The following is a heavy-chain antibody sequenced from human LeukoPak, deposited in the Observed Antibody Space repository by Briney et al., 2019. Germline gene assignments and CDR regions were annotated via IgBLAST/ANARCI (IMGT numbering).Heavy chain of an antibody. V-gene: IGHV3-74*01. CDR1: GFTFSNYW. CDR2: ITSDGSST. Sequence: AXXGFTFSNYWXHWVRQTPGKGLVWVSRITSDGSSTIYADSVKGRFTISRDNAKNTLYLQMNSLRAEDTAVYYCARDGSLPDYWGQGTLVTVSS. J-gene: IGHJ4*02. CDR3: ARDGSLPDY.